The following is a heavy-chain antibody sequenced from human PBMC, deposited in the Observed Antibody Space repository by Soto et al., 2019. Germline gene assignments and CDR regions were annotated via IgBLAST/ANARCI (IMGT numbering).Heavy chain of an antibody. CDR2: TSYDGSNK. J-gene: IGHJ4*02. CDR3: ARGRVDRSGYYFDS. Sequence: QVQLVESGGGVVQPGRSLRLSCAASRFSFSSYAMHWVRQAPGKGLEWVAGTSYDGSNKYYADSVKGRFTISRDNSKNTLYLQMNSLRAGDTAVYYCARGRVDRSGYYFDSWGQGTLVTVSS. CDR1: RFSFSSYA. V-gene: IGHV3-30-3*01. D-gene: IGHD3-22*01.